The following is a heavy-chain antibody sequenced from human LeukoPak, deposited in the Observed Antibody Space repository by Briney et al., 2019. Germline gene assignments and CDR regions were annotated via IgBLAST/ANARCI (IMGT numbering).Heavy chain of an antibody. Sequence: PGGSLRLSCAASGFAFSSYWMHWVRQAPGKGLVWVSRINTDGSDTRYADSVKGRFTISRDNAKNSLYLQMNSLRAEDTAMYYCARDSSGWYYSFDYWGQGTLVTVSS. CDR3: ARDSSGWYYSFDY. CDR1: GFAFSSYW. D-gene: IGHD6-19*01. V-gene: IGHV3-74*01. J-gene: IGHJ4*02. CDR2: INTDGSDT.